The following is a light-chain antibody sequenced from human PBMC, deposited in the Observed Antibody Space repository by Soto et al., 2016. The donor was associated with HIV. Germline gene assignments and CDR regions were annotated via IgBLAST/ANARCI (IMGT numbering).Light chain of an antibody. Sequence: DIQMTQSPSTLSASVGDRITITCRASQSFSTRLAWYQQKAGKTPKLLIYQASTLESGVPSRFSGSGSGTEFTLTISSLQPDDFATYYCQQYNTYPLTFGGGTKVEI. CDR3: QQYNTYPLT. V-gene: IGKV1-5*03. CDR2: QAS. CDR1: QSFSTR. J-gene: IGKJ4*01.